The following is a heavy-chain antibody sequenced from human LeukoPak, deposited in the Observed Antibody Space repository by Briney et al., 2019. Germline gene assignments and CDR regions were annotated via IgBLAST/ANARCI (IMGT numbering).Heavy chain of an antibody. CDR1: GYTLTELS. CDR2: FDPEDGET. D-gene: IGHD3-22*01. CDR3: ARGRGTRIVEVKGYYYGMDV. V-gene: IGHV1-24*01. J-gene: IGHJ6*02. Sequence: ASVKVSCKVSGYTLTELSMHWVRQAPGKGLEWMGGFDPEDGETIYAQKFQGRVTMTEDTSTDTAYMELSSLRSEDTAVYYCARGRGTRIVEVKGYYYGMDVWGQGTTVTVSS.